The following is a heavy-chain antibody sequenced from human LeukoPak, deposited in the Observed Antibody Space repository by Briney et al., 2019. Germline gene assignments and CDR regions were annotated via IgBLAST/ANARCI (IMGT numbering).Heavy chain of an antibody. CDR3: ARLGSGGYDY. J-gene: IGHJ4*02. V-gene: IGHV3-21*01. CDR1: GFTFSSYS. D-gene: IGHD2-15*01. CDR2: ISSSSRYI. Sequence: GGSLRLSCAASGFTFSSYSMNWGRQAPGKGLEWVSSISSSSRYIYYADSGKGRVTISRDNAKNSLYLQMNSLRAEDTAVYYCARLGSGGYDYWGQGTLVTVSS.